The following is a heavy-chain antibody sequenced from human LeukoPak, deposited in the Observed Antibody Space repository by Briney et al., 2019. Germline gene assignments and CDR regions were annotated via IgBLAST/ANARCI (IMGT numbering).Heavy chain of an antibody. CDR1: GLTFSSYA. J-gene: IGHJ4*02. CDR2: ISYDGGNK. CDR3: ARDNVWGSYRYTDYFDY. D-gene: IGHD3-16*02. Sequence: GGSLRLSCAASGLTFSSYAMHWVRQAPGKGLEWVAVISYDGGNKYYADSVKGRFTISRDNSKNTLYLQMNSLRAEDTAVYYCARDNVWGSYRYTDYFDYWGQGTLVTVSS. V-gene: IGHV3-30-3*01.